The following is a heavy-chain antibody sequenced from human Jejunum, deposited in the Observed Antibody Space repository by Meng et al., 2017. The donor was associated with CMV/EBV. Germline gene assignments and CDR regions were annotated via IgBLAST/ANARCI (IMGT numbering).Heavy chain of an antibody. D-gene: IGHD3-10*01. Sequence: SEYSFIDYYMHWVRQAPGQGLEWMGWINSVSGDTRSAQKFEGRVTMSRDTSISTSYMEVNSLKSDDTAIYYCARGAKGYGSGLLDYWGQGTPVTVSS. J-gene: IGHJ4*02. V-gene: IGHV1-2*02. CDR2: INSVSGDT. CDR1: EYSFIDYY. CDR3: ARGAKGYGSGLLDY.